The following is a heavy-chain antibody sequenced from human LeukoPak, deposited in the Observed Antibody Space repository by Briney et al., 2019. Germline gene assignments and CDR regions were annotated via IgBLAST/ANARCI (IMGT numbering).Heavy chain of an antibody. Sequence: GGSLRLSCAASGFTFSSYGMTWVRQAPGKGLEWVSYISSSSSTIYYADSVKGRFTISRDNAKNSLYLQLNSLRAEDTAVYYCAKVLSSIYFDWLLSPFDYWGQGTLVTVSS. J-gene: IGHJ4*02. CDR2: ISSSSSTI. CDR1: GFTFSSYG. D-gene: IGHD3-9*01. CDR3: AKVLSSIYFDWLLSPFDY. V-gene: IGHV3-48*01.